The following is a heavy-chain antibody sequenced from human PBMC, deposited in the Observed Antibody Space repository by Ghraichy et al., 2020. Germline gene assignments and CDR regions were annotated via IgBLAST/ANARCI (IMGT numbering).Heavy chain of an antibody. D-gene: IGHD5-12*01. CDR3: ARQGYGVPFDY. Sequence: GESLNISCAASGFTFRSYWMTWVRQAPGKGLEWVANIKHDGSERYHADSVKGRFTISRDDAKSSLYLQMNSLRAEDTAVYYCARQGYGVPFDYWGQGTLV. CDR2: IKHDGSER. CDR1: GFTFRSYW. V-gene: IGHV3-7*03. J-gene: IGHJ4*02.